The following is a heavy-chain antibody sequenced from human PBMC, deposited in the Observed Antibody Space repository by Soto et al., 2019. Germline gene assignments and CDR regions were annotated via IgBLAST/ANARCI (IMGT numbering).Heavy chain of an antibody. J-gene: IGHJ5*02. CDR1: GYSFTSYW. CDR2: IYPGDSDT. D-gene: IGHD2-15*01. Sequence: ESLTISRKGSGYSFTSYWIGWVRQMPGKGLEWMGIIYPGDSDTRYSPSFQGQVTISADKSISTAYLQWSSLKASDTAMYYCARHTAQYCSGGSCYNNWFDPWGQGTLVTVSS. CDR3: ARHTAQYCSGGSCYNNWFDP. V-gene: IGHV5-51*01.